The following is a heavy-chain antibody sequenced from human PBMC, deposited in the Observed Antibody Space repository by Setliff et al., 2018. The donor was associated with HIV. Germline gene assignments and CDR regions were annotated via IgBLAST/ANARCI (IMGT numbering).Heavy chain of an antibody. D-gene: IGHD4-17*01. CDR3: APPVTSRGYYYMDV. J-gene: IGHJ6*03. CDR1: GGSSSSHY. V-gene: IGHV4-59*11. Sequence: NPSETLSLTCTVSGGSSSSHYWNWIRQTPGKGLEWIGYIYYSGFTYYNPSLKSRVTISIDTSNNQFSLKLKSVTAADTAVYYCAPPVTSRGYYYMDVWGKGTTVTVSS. CDR2: IYYSGFT.